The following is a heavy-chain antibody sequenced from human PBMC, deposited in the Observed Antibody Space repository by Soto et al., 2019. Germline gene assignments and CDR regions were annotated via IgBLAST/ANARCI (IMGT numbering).Heavy chain of an antibody. CDR2: ISASGAST. D-gene: IGHD4-17*01. V-gene: IGHV3-23*01. Sequence: EVQLLESGGVLVQPGGSLRLSCAASGFTFSSYAMSWVSQGPGKGLEWVSAISASGASTYYADSVKGRFTISRDNSRNTLYMEMNSLRAEDTAVYYCAKGTYGDYDLWGRGTLVTVSS. J-gene: IGHJ2*01. CDR3: AKGTYGDYDL. CDR1: GFTFSSYA.